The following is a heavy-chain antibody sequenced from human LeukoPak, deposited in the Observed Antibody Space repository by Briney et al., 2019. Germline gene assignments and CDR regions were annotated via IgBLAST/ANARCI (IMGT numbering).Heavy chain of an antibody. V-gene: IGHV3-23*01. D-gene: IGHD5-18*01. CDR1: GFTFSSYA. Sequence: GGSLRLSCAASGFTFSSYAMNWVRQAPGKGLEWVSSLSEGGHSSFYADSVKGRFSIYRDDSQNTLYLQMNNVRPDDTALYYCAFSPLGFNYGYAHWGQGTLVAVSS. CDR2: LSEGGHSS. CDR3: AFSPLGFNYGYAH. J-gene: IGHJ4*02.